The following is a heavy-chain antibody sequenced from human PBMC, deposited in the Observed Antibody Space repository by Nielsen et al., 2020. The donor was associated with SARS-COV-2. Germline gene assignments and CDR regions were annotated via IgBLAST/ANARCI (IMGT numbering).Heavy chain of an antibody. CDR3: AKISGSQRHYFDF. V-gene: IGHV3-48*01. D-gene: IGHD1-26*01. CDR1: GFNFNTYS. Sequence: GESLKISCVASGFNFNTYSMNWVRQAPGKGLEWVSYISGGSATIYYADSVKGRFTISRDNSKNTLYLQLNSLRAEDTAVFYCAKISGSQRHYFDFWGQGALVTVSS. CDR2: ISGGSATI. J-gene: IGHJ4*02.